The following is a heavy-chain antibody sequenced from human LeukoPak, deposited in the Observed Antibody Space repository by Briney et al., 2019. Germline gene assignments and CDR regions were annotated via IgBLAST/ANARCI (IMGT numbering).Heavy chain of an antibody. D-gene: IGHD2-2*01. J-gene: IGHJ6*03. V-gene: IGHV3-9*03. Sequence: PGGSLRLSCAASGFTFSTYAMHWVRQAPGKGLEWVSGISWNSASIGYADSVKGRFTISRDNAKNSLYLQMNSLRADDMALYYCAKSQASTWSNYYYFMDVWGKGTTVTVSS. CDR1: GFTFSTYA. CDR3: AKSQASTWSNYYYFMDV. CDR2: ISWNSASI.